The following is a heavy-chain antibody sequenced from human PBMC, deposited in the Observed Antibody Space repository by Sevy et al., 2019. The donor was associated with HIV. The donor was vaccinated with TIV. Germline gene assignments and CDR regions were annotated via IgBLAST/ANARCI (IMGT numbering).Heavy chain of an antibody. J-gene: IGHJ3*02. V-gene: IGHV3-53*01. CDR3: VRAGDYAAFDI. CDR1: GFTVSSNY. D-gene: IGHD4-17*01. Sequence: GGSLRLSCAASGFTVSSNYMSWVRQAPGKGLEWVSVIYSGGSTYYADSVKGRFTISRDNSKNTLYLQMNSLRAEDTAVYCCVRAGDYAAFDIWGQGTMVTVSS. CDR2: IYSGGST.